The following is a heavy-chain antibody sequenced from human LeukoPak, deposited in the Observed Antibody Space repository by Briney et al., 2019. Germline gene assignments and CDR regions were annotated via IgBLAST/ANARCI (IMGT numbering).Heavy chain of an antibody. J-gene: IGHJ6*03. Sequence: GASVKVSCKASGYTFTSYGITWVRQAPGQGLEWMGWISADNGHTNYAQKLQGRVTMTTDTSTSTAYMELRSLRSDDTAVYYCARGTYGDYGLIDYYYMDVWGKGTTVTVSS. CDR3: ARGTYGDYGLIDYYYMDV. CDR1: GYTFTSYG. D-gene: IGHD4-17*01. V-gene: IGHV1-18*01. CDR2: ISADNGHT.